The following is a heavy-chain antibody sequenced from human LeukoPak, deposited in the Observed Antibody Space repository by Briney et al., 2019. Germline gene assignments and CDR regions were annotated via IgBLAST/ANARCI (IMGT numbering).Heavy chain of an antibody. CDR3: ARDGGSLWPRSPLYYFDY. Sequence: ASVKVSCKVSGYTLTELSMHWVRQAPGKGLEWMGGFDPEDGETIYAQKFQGRVTMTEDTSTDTAYMELSSLRSEDTAVYYCARDGGSLWPRSPLYYFDYWGQGTLVTVSS. D-gene: IGHD3-10*01. V-gene: IGHV1-24*01. CDR2: FDPEDGET. J-gene: IGHJ4*02. CDR1: GYTLTELS.